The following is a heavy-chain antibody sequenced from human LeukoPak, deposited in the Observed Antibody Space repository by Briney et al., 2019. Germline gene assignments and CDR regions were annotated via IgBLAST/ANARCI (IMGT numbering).Heavy chain of an antibody. D-gene: IGHD6-19*01. CDR2: IYSGGST. V-gene: IGHV3-66*02. CDR3: ARETPAIAVAGTNYYYYMDV. CDR1: GFTVSSNY. Sequence: GGSLRLSCAASGFTVSSNYMSWVRQAPGKGLEWVSAIYSGGSTYYADSVKGRFTISRDNSKNTLYLQMNSLRAEDTAVYYCARETPAIAVAGTNYYYYMDVWGKGTTVTVSS. J-gene: IGHJ6*03.